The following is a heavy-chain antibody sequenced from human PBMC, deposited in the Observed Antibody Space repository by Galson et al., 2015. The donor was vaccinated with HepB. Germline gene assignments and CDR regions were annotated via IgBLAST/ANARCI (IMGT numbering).Heavy chain of an antibody. V-gene: IGHV4-34*01. Sequence: ETLSLTCAVHGGSFNGYYWNWIRQPPGKGLEWIGEINRSGSISYNPSLKSRVTIPVDTSKSQFSLKLTSVTAADTAMYFCARGLHYWGQGTLVTVSS. CDR2: INRSGSI. J-gene: IGHJ4*02. CDR1: GGSFNGYY. CDR3: ARGLHY.